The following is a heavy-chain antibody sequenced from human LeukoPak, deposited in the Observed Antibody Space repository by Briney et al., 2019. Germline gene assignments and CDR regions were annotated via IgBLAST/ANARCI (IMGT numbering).Heavy chain of an antibody. J-gene: IGHJ4*02. CDR1: GGSFSGYY. D-gene: IGHD1-26*01. CDR3: ARAGGSYFHPFDH. CDR2: INHSGST. V-gene: IGHV4-34*01. Sequence: SETLSLTCAVYGGSFSGYYWSWIRQPPGKGLEWIGEINHSGSTNYNPSLKSRVTISLDTSKNQFSLKLSSVTAADTAVYYCARAGGSYFHPFDHWGQGTLVTVSS.